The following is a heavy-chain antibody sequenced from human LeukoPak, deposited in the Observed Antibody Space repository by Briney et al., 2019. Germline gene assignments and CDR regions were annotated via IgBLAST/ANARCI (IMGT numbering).Heavy chain of an antibody. CDR3: ASVLEGYHYYGMDI. Sequence: GGSLRLSCAASGFTYSKYAMSWVRQAPGKGLEWVSTISGSGGSTYYADSVKGRFTISRDNSKNTLYLQVNSLRAEDTAVYYCASVLEGYHYYGMDIWGQGTTVTVSS. J-gene: IGHJ6*02. V-gene: IGHV3-23*01. D-gene: IGHD1-1*01. CDR1: GFTYSKYA. CDR2: ISGSGGST.